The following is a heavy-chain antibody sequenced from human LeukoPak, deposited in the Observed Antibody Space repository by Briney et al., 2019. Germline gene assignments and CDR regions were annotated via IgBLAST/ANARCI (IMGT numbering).Heavy chain of an antibody. J-gene: IGHJ3*02. D-gene: IGHD4-23*01. Sequence: ASETLSLTCTVSGGSISSHYWNWIRQPPGKGLEWIGYIYYSGSTNYNPSLESRVTISVDTSKNQFSLKLSSVTAADTAVYYCARETTVVTPGRSDVFDIWGQGTMVTVSS. V-gene: IGHV4-59*11. CDR3: ARETTVVTPGRSDVFDI. CDR1: GGSISSHY. CDR2: IYYSGST.